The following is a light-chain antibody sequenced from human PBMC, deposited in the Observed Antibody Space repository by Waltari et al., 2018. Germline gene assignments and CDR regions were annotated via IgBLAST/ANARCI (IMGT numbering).Light chain of an antibody. CDR2: KAS. CDR3: QQYNRYST. J-gene: IGKJ1*01. V-gene: IGKV1-5*03. Sequence: DIQMTQSPSTLSASVGDRVTITCRASQSISSYLAWYQQKPGKAPKLPISKASTLGSGVPARFSGSGSGTEFTLTISSLQPDDFATYYCQQYNRYSTFGQGTKVEIK. CDR1: QSISSY.